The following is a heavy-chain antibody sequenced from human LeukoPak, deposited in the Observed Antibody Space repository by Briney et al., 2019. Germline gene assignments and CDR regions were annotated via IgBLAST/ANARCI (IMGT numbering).Heavy chain of an antibody. CDR3: AKDGEWLRLGGGYFDY. J-gene: IGHJ4*02. V-gene: IGHV3-30*02. D-gene: IGHD5-12*01. CDR2: IRYDGSNK. Sequence: GGSLRLSCAASGFTFSSYGMHWVRQAPDKGLEWVAFIRYDGSNKYYADSVKGRFTISRDNSKNTLYLQMNSLRAEDTAVYYCAKDGEWLRLGGGYFDYWGQGTLVTVSS. CDR1: GFTFSSYG.